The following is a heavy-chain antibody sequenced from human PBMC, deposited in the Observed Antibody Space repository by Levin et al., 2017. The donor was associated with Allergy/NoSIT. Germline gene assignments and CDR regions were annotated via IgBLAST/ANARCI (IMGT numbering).Heavy chain of an antibody. V-gene: IGHV4-34*01. CDR3: ARGSGGGPAAISIFDY. CDR2: INHSGST. D-gene: IGHD3-3*02. J-gene: IGHJ4*02. CDR1: GGSFSGYY. Sequence: SQTLSLTCAVYGGSFSGYYWSWIRQPPGKGLEWIGEINHSGSTNYNPSLKSRVTISVDTSKNQFSLKLSSVTAADTAVYYCARGSGGGPAAISIFDYWGQGTLVTVSS.